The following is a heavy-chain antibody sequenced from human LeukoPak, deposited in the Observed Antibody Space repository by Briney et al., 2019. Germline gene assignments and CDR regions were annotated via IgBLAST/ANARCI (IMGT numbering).Heavy chain of an antibody. V-gene: IGHV4-39*07. CDR1: GGSISSSSYY. CDR3: ARGHESGAAYGSFDY. Sequence: SETLSLTCTVSGGSISSSSYYWGWIRQPPGKGLEWIGSIYHSGSTYYNPSLKSRVTISVDTSKNQFSLKLSSVTAADTAVYYCARGHESGAAYGSFDYWGQGTLVTVSS. J-gene: IGHJ4*02. D-gene: IGHD2-15*01. CDR2: IYHSGST.